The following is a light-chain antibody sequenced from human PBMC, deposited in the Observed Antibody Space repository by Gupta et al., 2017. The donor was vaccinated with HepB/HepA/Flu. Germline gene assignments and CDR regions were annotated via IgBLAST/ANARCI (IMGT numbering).Light chain of an antibody. CDR3: RSYKSSSTSGV. Sequence: QSALTQPASVSGSPGQSITISCTGTSSDVGGYNYVSWYQHHPGKAPKLMIYEVSNRPSWVSNRFSGSKSGNTASLTIYGLQADDEAEYYCRSYKSSSTSGVFGGGTKVTVL. CDR1: SSDVGGYNY. J-gene: IGLJ3*02. CDR2: EVS. V-gene: IGLV2-14*01.